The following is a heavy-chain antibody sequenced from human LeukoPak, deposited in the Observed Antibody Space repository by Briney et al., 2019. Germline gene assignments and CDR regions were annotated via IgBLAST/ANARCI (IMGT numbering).Heavy chain of an antibody. CDR3: ARHNGYYYGSGRQYYYYYMDV. V-gene: IGHV4-59*08. D-gene: IGHD3-10*01. Sequence: SETLSLTCTVSGGSISSYYWSWIRQPPGKGLEWIGYIYYSGSTNYNPSLKSRVTISVDTSKNQFSLKLSSVTAADTAVYYCARHNGYYYGSGRQYYYYYMDVWGKGTTVTISS. CDR2: IYYSGST. J-gene: IGHJ6*03. CDR1: GGSISSYY.